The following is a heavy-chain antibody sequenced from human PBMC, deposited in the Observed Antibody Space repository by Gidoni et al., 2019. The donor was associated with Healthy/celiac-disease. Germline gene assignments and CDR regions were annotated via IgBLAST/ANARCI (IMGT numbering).Heavy chain of an antibody. D-gene: IGHD1-1*01. V-gene: IGHV3-30-3*01. CDR3: ARFRSRERSNAFDI. J-gene: IGHJ3*02. CDR2: ISYDGSNK. CDR1: GFTFSSYA. Sequence: QVQLVESGGGVVQPGRSLRLSCAASGFTFSSYAMHWVRQAPGKGLEWVAVISYDGSNKYYADSVKGRFTISRDNSKNTLYLQMNSLRAEDTAVYYCARFRSRERSNAFDIWGQGTMVTVSS.